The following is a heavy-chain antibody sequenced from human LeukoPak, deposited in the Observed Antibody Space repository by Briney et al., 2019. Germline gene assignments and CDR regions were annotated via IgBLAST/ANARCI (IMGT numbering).Heavy chain of an antibody. CDR1: GYTFSSYG. Sequence: ASVKVSCKASGYTFSSYGITWVRQAPGQGVEGMGWISADNGDTNYAQKLQGRVTMTTDTSTRTAYMELRSLRSDDPAVYYCAREGGELPAYWGQGTLVTVSS. CDR2: ISADNGDT. CDR3: AREGGELPAY. V-gene: IGHV1-18*01. J-gene: IGHJ4*02. D-gene: IGHD1-26*01.